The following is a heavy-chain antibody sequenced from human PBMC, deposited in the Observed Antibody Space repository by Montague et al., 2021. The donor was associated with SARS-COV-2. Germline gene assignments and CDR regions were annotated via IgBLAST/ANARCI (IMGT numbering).Heavy chain of an antibody. CDR2: INHSGST. CDR1: GGSFSGYY. V-gene: IGHV4-34*01. CDR3: ARVGAVTAAMCIFSLGRSYYGMDV. Sequence: SETLSLTCAVYGGSFSGYYWSWIRQPPGKGLEWIGEINHSGSTNYNPSLKSRVTISVDTSKNQFSLKLSSVTAADTAVYYCARVGAVTAAMCIFSLGRSYYGMDVWGQGTPVTVSS. J-gene: IGHJ6*02. D-gene: IGHD2-2*01.